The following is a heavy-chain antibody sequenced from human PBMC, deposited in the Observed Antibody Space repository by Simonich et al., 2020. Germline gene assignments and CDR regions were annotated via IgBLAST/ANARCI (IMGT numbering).Heavy chain of an antibody. J-gene: IGHJ6*03. CDR1: GYTFTGYY. Sequence: QVQLVQSGAEVKKPGASVKVSCKASGYTFTGYYMHWVRQAPGQGLEWRGWSNPDSGGTNYAQKIKGRVTMTRDTSISTAYMELSRLRSDDTAVYYCARGALTGDYYYMDVWGKGTTVTVSS. CDR3: ARGALTGDYYYMDV. CDR2: SNPDSGGT. D-gene: IGHD7-27*01. V-gene: IGHV1-2*02.